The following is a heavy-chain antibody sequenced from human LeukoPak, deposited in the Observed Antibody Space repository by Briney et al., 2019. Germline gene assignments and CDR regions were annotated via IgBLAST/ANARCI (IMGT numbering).Heavy chain of an antibody. Sequence: PGGSLRLSCAASGFTVSSNYMSWVRQAPGKGLEWVSVIYSGGSTYYADSVKGRFTISRDNSKNTPYLQMNSLRAEDTAVYYCARGYYYDSSGYYEGYFDYWGQGTLVTVSS. D-gene: IGHD3-22*01. J-gene: IGHJ4*02. V-gene: IGHV3-66*01. CDR2: IYSGGST. CDR3: ARGYYYDSSGYYEGYFDY. CDR1: GFTVSSNY.